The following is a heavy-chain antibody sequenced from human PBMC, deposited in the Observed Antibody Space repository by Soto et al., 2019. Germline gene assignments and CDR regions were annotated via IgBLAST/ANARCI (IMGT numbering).Heavy chain of an antibody. CDR1: GGAFNGYY. D-gene: IGHD3-10*01. V-gene: IGHV4-34*01. CDR3: ARAGAALVRGSIGGFDY. CDR2: INHSGSV. J-gene: IGHJ4*02. Sequence: QVHLQQWGAGLLKPSETLSLTCAVNGGAFNGYYWTWIRQPPGKALERLREINHSGSVDYNPSLNSRVTISIDTSKKQFSLTLTSVTAADTAVYYCARAGAALVRGSIGGFDYWGQGTLDTVSS.